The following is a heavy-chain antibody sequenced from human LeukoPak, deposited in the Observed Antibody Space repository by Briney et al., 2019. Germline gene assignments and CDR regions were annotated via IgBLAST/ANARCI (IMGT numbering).Heavy chain of an antibody. Sequence: ASVKVSCKASGYTFTSYGISWVRQAPGQGLEWMGWISAYNGNTNYAQKLQGRVTMTTDTSTSTAYMELRSLRSDDTAVYYCARGRRYYYDSSYYYYYMDVWGKGTTVTVSS. J-gene: IGHJ6*03. CDR1: GYTFTSYG. CDR2: ISAYNGNT. V-gene: IGHV1-18*01. D-gene: IGHD3-22*01. CDR3: ARGRRYYYDSSYYYYYMDV.